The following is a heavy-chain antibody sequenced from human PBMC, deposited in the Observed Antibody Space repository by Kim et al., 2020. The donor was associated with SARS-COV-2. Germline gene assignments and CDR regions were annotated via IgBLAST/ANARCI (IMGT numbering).Heavy chain of an antibody. CDR3: AKVGTMIVVVSQINWFDP. J-gene: IGHJ5*02. Sequence: GSLRLSCAASGFTFSSYAMSWVRQAPGKGLEWVSAISGSGGSTYYADSVKGRFTISRDNSKNTLYLQMNSLRAEDTAVYYCAKVGTMIVVVSQINWFDPWGQGTLVTVSS. D-gene: IGHD3-22*01. CDR2: ISGSGGST. CDR1: GFTFSSYA. V-gene: IGHV3-23*01.